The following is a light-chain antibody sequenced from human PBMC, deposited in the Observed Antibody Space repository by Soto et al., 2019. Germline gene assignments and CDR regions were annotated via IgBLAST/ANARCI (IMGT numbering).Light chain of an antibody. CDR2: DAS. V-gene: IGKV3-11*01. Sequence: EVVLTQSPATLSLSLGERATLSCRASQSIGSYLAWYQQKPGQAPRLLVYDASNRATDIPARFSGSGSGTDFTLTISSLEPEDFAVYYCQQRSNWSFGQGPRLEIK. CDR3: QQRSNWS. J-gene: IGKJ5*01. CDR1: QSIGSY.